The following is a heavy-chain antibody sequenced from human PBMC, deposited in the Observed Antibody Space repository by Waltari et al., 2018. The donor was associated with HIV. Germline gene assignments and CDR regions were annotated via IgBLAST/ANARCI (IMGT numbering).Heavy chain of an antibody. D-gene: IGHD3-10*01. V-gene: IGHV1-2*02. Sequence: QVQLGESGAEVKKPGASLRGSCRASGYAFTGFYINWVRPAPGQGLGWGGWINPKTGDTNFAQKFQGRVTMTRDTSISTAYMELSRLTSDDTAVYYCARDPSYGFGENDYWGQGTLFTVSS. CDR1: GYAFTGFY. J-gene: IGHJ4*02. CDR3: ARDPSYGFGENDY. CDR2: INPKTGDT.